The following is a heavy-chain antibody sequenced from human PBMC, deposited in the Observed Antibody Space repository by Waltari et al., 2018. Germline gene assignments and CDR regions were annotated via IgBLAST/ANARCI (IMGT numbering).Heavy chain of an antibody. D-gene: IGHD3-22*01. V-gene: IGHV1-8*03. CDR1: GYTFTSYD. CDR3: AREVVITPYYYYYMDV. J-gene: IGHJ6*03. Sequence: QVQLVQSGAEVKKPGASVKVSCKASGYTFTSYDINWVRQATGQGLEWMGWMNPNSGNTGYAQKFRGRVTITRNTSISTAYMELSSLRSEDTAVYYCAREVVITPYYYYYMDVWGKGTTVTISS. CDR2: MNPNSGNT.